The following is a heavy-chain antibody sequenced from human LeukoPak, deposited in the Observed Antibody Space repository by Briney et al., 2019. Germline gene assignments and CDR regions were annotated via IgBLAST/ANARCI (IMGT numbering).Heavy chain of an antibody. CDR3: ARGARMNDY. CDR2: IFYSGST. D-gene: IGHD2-15*01. V-gene: IGHV4-30-4*01. Sequence: SETLSLTCTVSGGSISSGDYYWSWIRQPPGKGLEWIGSIFYSGSTYYNPSLKSRVTISVDTSKNQFSLKLSSVTAADTAVYCCARGARMNDYWGQGTLVTVSS. J-gene: IGHJ4*02. CDR1: GGSISSGDYY.